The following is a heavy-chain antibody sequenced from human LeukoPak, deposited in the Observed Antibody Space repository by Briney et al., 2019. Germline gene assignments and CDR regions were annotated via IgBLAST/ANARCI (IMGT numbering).Heavy chain of an antibody. CDR2: ISCDGSNK. J-gene: IGHJ4*02. V-gene: IGHV3-30*04. Sequence: GGSLRLSCAASGFTFSNYEMNWVRQAPGKGLEWVAVISCDGSNKYYADSVKGRFTISRDNSKNTLYLQMNSLRAEDTAVYYCARVHGSGSYFSAGYWGQGTLVTVSS. CDR1: GFTFSNYE. D-gene: IGHD3-10*01. CDR3: ARVHGSGSYFSAGY.